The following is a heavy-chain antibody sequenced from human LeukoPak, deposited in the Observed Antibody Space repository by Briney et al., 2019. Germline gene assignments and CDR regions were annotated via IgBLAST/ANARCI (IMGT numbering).Heavy chain of an antibody. V-gene: IGHV4-59*12. J-gene: IGHJ4*02. CDR3: ARVARYDYVWGSYRTVYYFDY. Sequence: SETLSLTCTVSGGSISSYYWSWIRQPPGKGLEWIGCIYYSGSTNYNPSLKSRVTISVDTSKNQFSLKLSSVTAADTAVYYCARVARYDYVWGSYRTVYYFDYWGQGTLVTVSS. CDR1: GGSISSYY. D-gene: IGHD3-16*02. CDR2: IYYSGST.